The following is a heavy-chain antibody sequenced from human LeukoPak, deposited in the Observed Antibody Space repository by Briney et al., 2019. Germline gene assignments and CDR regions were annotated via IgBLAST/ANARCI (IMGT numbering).Heavy chain of an antibody. CDR3: ARDPRKVGDYVDY. Sequence: SETLSLTCTVSGGSISSSSYYWGWIRQPPGKGLEWIGSIYYSGSTYYNPSLKSRVTISVDTSKNQFSLKLSSVTAADTAVYYCARDPRKVGDYVDYWGQGTLVTVSS. D-gene: IGHD2-15*01. CDR2: IYYSGST. CDR1: GGSISSSSYY. J-gene: IGHJ4*02. V-gene: IGHV4-39*07.